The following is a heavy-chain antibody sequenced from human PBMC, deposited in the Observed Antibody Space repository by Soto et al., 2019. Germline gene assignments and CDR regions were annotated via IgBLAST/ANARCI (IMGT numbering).Heavy chain of an antibody. CDR1: GGSFSGYY. CDR2: INHSGST. V-gene: IGHV4-34*01. Sequence: SETLSLTCAVYGGSFSGYYWSWIRQLPGKGLEWIGEINHSGSTNYNPSLKSRVTISVDTSKNQFSLKLSSVTAADTAVYYCARIGRFLEWFAKGWFDPWGQGTLVTVSS. J-gene: IGHJ5*02. D-gene: IGHD3-3*01. CDR3: ARIGRFLEWFAKGWFDP.